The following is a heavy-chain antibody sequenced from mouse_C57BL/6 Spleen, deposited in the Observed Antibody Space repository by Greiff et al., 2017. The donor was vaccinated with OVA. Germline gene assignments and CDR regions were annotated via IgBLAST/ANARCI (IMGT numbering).Heavy chain of an antibody. CDR2: IYPGDGDT. D-gene: IGHD1-1*01. CDR3: AREGLLRSWFAY. J-gene: IGHJ3*01. CDR1: GYAFSSSW. V-gene: IGHV1-82*01. Sequence: VQLVESGPELVKPGASVKISCKASGYAFSSSWMNWVKQRPGKGLEWIGRIYPGDGDTNYNGKFKGKATLTADKSSSTAYMQLSSLTSEDSAVYFCAREGLLRSWFAYWGQGTLVTVSA.